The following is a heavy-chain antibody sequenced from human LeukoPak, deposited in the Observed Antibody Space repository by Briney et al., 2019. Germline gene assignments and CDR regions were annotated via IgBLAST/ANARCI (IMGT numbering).Heavy chain of an antibody. D-gene: IGHD3-10*01. CDR2: IKQDGSVK. Sequence: PGRSLRLSCTASGFTFSGFWMSWVRQAPGKGLEWVANIKQDGSVKHYVDSVKGRFTVSRDNAKNSLYLQTNSLRVEDTAVYYCARLWGDVTIFDYWGQGTLVTVSS. CDR1: GFTFSGFW. J-gene: IGHJ4*02. CDR3: ARLWGDVTIFDY. V-gene: IGHV3-7*01.